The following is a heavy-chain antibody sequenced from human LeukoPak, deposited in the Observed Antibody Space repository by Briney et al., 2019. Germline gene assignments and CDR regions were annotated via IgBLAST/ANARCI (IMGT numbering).Heavy chain of an antibody. D-gene: IGHD3-22*01. J-gene: IGHJ4*02. V-gene: IGHV3-23*01. Sequence: GGSLRLSCAASVFTLSSYAMSWVRPAPGKGLEWVSAISGSGGSTYYADSVKGRFTISRDNSKNTLYLQMNSLRAEDTAVYYCAKRGPITMIVAYYFDYWGQGTLVTVSS. CDR1: VFTLSSYA. CDR2: ISGSGGST. CDR3: AKRGPITMIVAYYFDY.